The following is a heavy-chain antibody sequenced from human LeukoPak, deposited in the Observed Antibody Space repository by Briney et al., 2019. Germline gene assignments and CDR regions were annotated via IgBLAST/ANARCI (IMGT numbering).Heavy chain of an antibody. CDR1: GGSVSSGSYY. Sequence: SETLSLTCTVSGGSVSSGSYYWSWIRQPPGKGLEWIGYIYYSGSTNYNPSLKSRVTISVDTSKNQFSLKLSSVTAADTAVYYCAKEYCSSTSCWTWGQGTLVTVSS. J-gene: IGHJ4*02. V-gene: IGHV4-61*01. CDR2: IYYSGST. D-gene: IGHD2-2*01. CDR3: AKEYCSSTSCWT.